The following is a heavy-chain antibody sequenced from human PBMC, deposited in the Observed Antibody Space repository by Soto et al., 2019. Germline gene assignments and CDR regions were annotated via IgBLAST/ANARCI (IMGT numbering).Heavy chain of an antibody. CDR1: GGSIISCGYY. V-gene: IGHV4-31*03. CDR3: ARDYGGNFDY. J-gene: IGHJ4*02. CDR2: IYYSGST. D-gene: IGHD4-17*01. Sequence: SETLSLTCTVSGGSIISCGYYWSWIRQHPGKGLEWIGYIYYSGSTYYNPSLKSRVTISVDTSKNQFSLKLSSVTAADTAVYYCARDYGGNFDYWGQGTLVSVSS.